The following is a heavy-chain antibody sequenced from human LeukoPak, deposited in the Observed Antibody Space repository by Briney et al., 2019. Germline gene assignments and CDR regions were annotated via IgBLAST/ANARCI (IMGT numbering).Heavy chain of an antibody. CDR1: GGSISSYY. D-gene: IGHD6-19*01. Sequence: SETLSLTCTVSGGSISSYYWSWIRQPPGKGLEWIGYIYYSGSTNYNPSLKSRVTISVDTSKNQFSLKLSSVTAADTAVYYCARVMTFGQWLVPQNWGQGALVTVSS. CDR3: ARVMTFGQWLVPQN. CDR2: IYYSGST. V-gene: IGHV4-59*01. J-gene: IGHJ4*02.